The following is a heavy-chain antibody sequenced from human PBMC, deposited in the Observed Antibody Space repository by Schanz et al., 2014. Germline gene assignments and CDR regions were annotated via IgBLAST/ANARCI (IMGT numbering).Heavy chain of an antibody. D-gene: IGHD6-19*01. V-gene: IGHV3-66*01. J-gene: IGHJ4*02. CDR3: ASPPISVAGRLADY. CDR1: GFTFSSYA. Sequence: EVQLLESGGGLVQPGGSLRLSCAASGFTFSSYAMSWVRQAPGKGLEWVSLIDYAGSTNYADSVKGRMTVSRDTSKNALFLQMNNLRAEDTAVYYCASPPISVAGRLADYWGQGILVAVSS. CDR2: IDYAGST.